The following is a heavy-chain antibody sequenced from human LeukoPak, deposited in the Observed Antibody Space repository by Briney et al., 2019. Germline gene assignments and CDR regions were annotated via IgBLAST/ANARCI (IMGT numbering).Heavy chain of an antibody. V-gene: IGHV4-59*05. CDR2: IYYSGST. CDR1: GGSISSYY. D-gene: IGHD2-2*02. J-gene: IGHJ3*02. Sequence: PSETLSLTCTVSGGSISSYYWSWIRQPPGKGLEWIGSIYYSGSTYYNPSLKSRVTISVDTSKNQFSLKLSSVTAADTAVYYCYTGPGLSAKSNAFDIWGQGTMVTVSS. CDR3: YTGPGLSAKSNAFDI.